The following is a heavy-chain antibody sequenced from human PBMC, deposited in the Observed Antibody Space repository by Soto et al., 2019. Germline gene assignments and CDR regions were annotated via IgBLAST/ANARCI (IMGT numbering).Heavy chain of an antibody. J-gene: IGHJ6*02. V-gene: IGHV3-23*01. CDR1: AFAFGTYA. D-gene: IGHD2-8*01. CDR2: ISSRGGST. CDR3: AKGGAEMLGYYYYFVLDV. Sequence: VQLLESGGGMVQPGGSLRLSCGASAFAFGTYAMNWVRQAPGKGLEWVSGISSRGGSTFYADSVQGRFIISRDNSKNTLYLQMDNLRVEDTAIYYCAKGGAEMLGYYYYFVLDVWGQGTTVSVSS.